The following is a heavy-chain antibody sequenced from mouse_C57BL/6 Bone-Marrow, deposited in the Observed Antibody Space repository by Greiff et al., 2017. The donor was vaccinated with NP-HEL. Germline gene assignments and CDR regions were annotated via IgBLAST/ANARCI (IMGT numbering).Heavy chain of an antibody. V-gene: IGHV5-16*01. J-gene: IGHJ1*03. CDR1: GFTFSDYY. Sequence: EVKLMESEGGLVQPGSSMKLSCTASGFTFSDYYMAWVRQVPEKGLEWVANINYDGSSTYYLDSLKSRFIISRDNAKNILYLQMSSLKSEDTATYYCARVDYYGSRRWYFDVWGTGTTVTVSS. CDR2: INYDGSST. D-gene: IGHD1-1*01. CDR3: ARVDYYGSRRWYFDV.